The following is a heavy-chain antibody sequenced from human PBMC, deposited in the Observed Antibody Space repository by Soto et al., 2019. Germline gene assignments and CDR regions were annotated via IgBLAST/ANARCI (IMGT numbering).Heavy chain of an antibody. CDR1: GYTFTSYA. V-gene: IGHV1-3*01. CDR2: INAGNGNT. D-gene: IGHD3-10*01. Sequence: ASVKVSCKASGYTFTSYAMHWVRQAPGQRLEWMGWINAGNGNTKYSQKFQGRVTITRDTSASTAYMELSSLRSEDTAVYYCARGSPVLWFGDHGFEPWGQGTLVTVSS. CDR3: ARGSPVLWFGDHGFEP. J-gene: IGHJ5*02.